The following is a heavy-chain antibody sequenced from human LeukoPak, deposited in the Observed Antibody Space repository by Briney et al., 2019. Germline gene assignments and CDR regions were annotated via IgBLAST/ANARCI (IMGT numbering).Heavy chain of an antibody. D-gene: IGHD3-9*01. J-gene: IGHJ3*02. Sequence: GGSLRLSCAASGFTFSSYSMSWVRQAPGKGLEWVSSITSTSDYIYYADSVKGRFTISRDNAKNSLYLQMNSLRAEDTAVYYCARGGDYDILTGYIFDIWGQGTVVTVSS. CDR2: ITSTSDYI. CDR1: GFTFSSYS. V-gene: IGHV3-21*01. CDR3: ARGGDYDILTGYIFDI.